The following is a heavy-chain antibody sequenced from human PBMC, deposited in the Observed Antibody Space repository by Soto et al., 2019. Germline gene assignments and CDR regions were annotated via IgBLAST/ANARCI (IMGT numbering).Heavy chain of an antibody. CDR2: IKSKTDGGTI. CDR3: TTGGIGDKIQLWYKGNYYYYGMDV. J-gene: IGHJ6*02. CDR1: GFTFSNAW. V-gene: IGHV3-15*01. Sequence: GGSLRLSCAASGFTFSNAWMSWVRQAPGKGLGWVGRIKSKTDGGTIDYAAPVKGRFTISRDDSKNTLYLQMNSLKTEDTAVYYCTTGGIGDKIQLWYKGNYYYYGMDVWGQGTTVTVS. D-gene: IGHD5-18*01.